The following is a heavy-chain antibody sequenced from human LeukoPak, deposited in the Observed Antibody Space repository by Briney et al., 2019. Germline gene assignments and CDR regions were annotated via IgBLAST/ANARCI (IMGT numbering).Heavy chain of an antibody. CDR2: INHSGST. Sequence: SETLSLTCAVYGGSFSGYYWSWIRQPPGKGLEWIGEINHSGSTNYNPSLKSRVTISVDTSKNQFSLKLSSVTAADTAVYYCARDLRVGATRAYYYYYMDAWGKGTTVTVSS. V-gene: IGHV4-34*01. D-gene: IGHD1-26*01. CDR1: GGSFSGYY. J-gene: IGHJ6*03. CDR3: ARDLRVGATRAYYYYYMDA.